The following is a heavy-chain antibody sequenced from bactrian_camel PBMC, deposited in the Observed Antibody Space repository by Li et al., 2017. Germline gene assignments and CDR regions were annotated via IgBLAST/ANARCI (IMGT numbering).Heavy chain of an antibody. CDR2: IFSGGHNT. J-gene: IGHJ4*01. CDR1: GYTFSNAF. CDR3: ATDRAPKVVDVLKPQRYRY. Sequence: VQLVESGGGSVQTGGSLNLSCAVSGYTFSNAFMAWFRQAPGKEREGVAAIFSGGHNTYYADSVKGRFTVSLDNNRITLYLRMNDLKSEDTAMYYCATDRAPKVVDVLKPQRYRYWGQGTQVTVS. D-gene: IGHD2*01. V-gene: IGHV3S1*01.